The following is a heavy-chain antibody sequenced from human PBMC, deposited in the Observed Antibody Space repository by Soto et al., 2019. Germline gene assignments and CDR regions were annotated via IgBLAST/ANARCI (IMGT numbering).Heavy chain of an antibody. CDR3: TLANCSGGSCYPAFDI. D-gene: IGHD2-15*01. CDR1: GFTFSGSA. CDR2: IRSKTNSYAT. Sequence: GGSLRLSCAASGFTFSGSAIHWVRQASGRGLEWVGRIRSKTNSYATAYAASVKGRFTISRDDSKNTAYLQMNSLETEDTAVYYCTLANCSGGSCYPAFDIWGQGTMVTVSS. J-gene: IGHJ3*02. V-gene: IGHV3-73*01.